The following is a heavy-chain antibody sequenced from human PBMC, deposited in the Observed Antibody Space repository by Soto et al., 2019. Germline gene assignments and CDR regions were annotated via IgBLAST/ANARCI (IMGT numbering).Heavy chain of an antibody. V-gene: IGHV1-69*13. CDR1: GGTFSSYA. CDR2: IIPIFGTA. D-gene: IGHD3-9*01. CDR3: ARESGYYDIFLCYYKPYYSYPMVV. Sequence: SVKVSCKASGGTFSSYAISWVRQAPGQGLEWMGGIIPIFGTANYAQKFQGRVTITADESTSTAYMELSSLRSEDTAVYYCARESGYYDIFLCYYKPYYSYPMVVCGQAITVPVYS. J-gene: IGHJ6*02.